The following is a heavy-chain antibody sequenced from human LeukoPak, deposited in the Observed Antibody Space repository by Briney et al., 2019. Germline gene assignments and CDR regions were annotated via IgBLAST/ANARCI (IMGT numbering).Heavy chain of an antibody. CDR2: ISSSSSYI. V-gene: IGHV3-21*04. J-gene: IGHJ5*02. Sequence: GGSLRLSCAASGFTFSSYSMNWVRQAPGKGLEWVSSISSSSSYIYYADSVKGRFTISRDNAKNSLYLQMNSLRAEDTAVYYCAKDDRSVIVVVPAAKKRSNWFDPWGQGTLVTVSS. CDR1: GFTFSSYS. D-gene: IGHD2-2*01. CDR3: AKDDRSVIVVVPAAKKRSNWFDP.